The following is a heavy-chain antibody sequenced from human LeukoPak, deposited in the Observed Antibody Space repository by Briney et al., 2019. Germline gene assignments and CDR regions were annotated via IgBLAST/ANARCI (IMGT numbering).Heavy chain of an antibody. J-gene: IGHJ4*02. D-gene: IGHD3-10*01. Sequence: GASVKVSCKASGGTFSSYAIIWVRQAPGQGLEWMGRIIPILGIANYAQKFQGRVTITADKSTSTAYMELSSLRSEDTAVYYCATSSGSGSENYWGQGTLVTVSS. CDR1: GGTFSSYA. CDR3: ATSSGSGSENY. V-gene: IGHV1-69*04. CDR2: IIPILGIA.